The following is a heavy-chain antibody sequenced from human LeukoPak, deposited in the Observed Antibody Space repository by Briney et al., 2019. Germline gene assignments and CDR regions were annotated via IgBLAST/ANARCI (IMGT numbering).Heavy chain of an antibody. CDR3: ARDLGRYCSGGSCYYYYYMDV. CDR1: GYTFTRFD. V-gene: IGHV1-8*01. Sequence: ASVKVSCKASGYTFTRFDINWVRQAPGQGPEWMGWMNPKNLNAGLAQKFQGRVTMTTDTSTSTAYMELRSLRSDDTAVYYCARDLGRYCSGGSCYYYYYMDVWGKGTTVTVSS. CDR2: MNPKNLNA. J-gene: IGHJ6*03. D-gene: IGHD2-15*01.